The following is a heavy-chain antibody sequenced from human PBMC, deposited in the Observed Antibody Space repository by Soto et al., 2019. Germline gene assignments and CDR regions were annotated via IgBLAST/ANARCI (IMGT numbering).Heavy chain of an antibody. J-gene: IGHJ4*02. Sequence: GESLKISCKGSGYRFTKSWIGWVRQMPGQGLEWMGIFHPDDSDTRYSPSFQGQVTISADESISTAYLQWSSLKASDTAMYYCALGYCSGGTCLDYFDYWGQGTLVTVSS. V-gene: IGHV5-51*01. CDR2: FHPDDSDT. CDR3: ALGYCSGGTCLDYFDY. D-gene: IGHD2-15*01. CDR1: GYRFTKSW.